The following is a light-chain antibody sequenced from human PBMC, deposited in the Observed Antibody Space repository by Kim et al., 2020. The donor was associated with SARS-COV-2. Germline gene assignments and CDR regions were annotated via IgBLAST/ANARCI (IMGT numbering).Light chain of an antibody. CDR3: QHRNTYGVT. V-gene: IGKV1-9*01. J-gene: IGKJ5*01. CDR2: GAS. Sequence: MQLTQTPSFLNASVGDRVTITCRASQAIKSYLAWYQQIPGKAPKLLIYGASTLQSGVPSRFSGTGSGIEFTLTISSLQPGDFATYYCQHRNTYGVTFGQGTRLEIK. CDR1: QAIKSY.